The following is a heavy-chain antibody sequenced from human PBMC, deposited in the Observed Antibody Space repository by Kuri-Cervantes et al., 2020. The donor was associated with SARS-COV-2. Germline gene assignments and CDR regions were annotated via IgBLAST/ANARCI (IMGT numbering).Heavy chain of an antibody. V-gene: IGHV4-31*03. D-gene: IGHD6-13*01. J-gene: IGHJ4*02. Sequence: SETLSLTCTVSGGSISSGGYYWSWIRQHPGKGLEWIGYIYYSGSTYYNPSLKSRVTISVDTPKNQFSLKLSSVTAADTAVYYCARGVAAAGKTFDYWGQGTLVTVSS. CDR1: GGSISSGGYY. CDR2: IYYSGST. CDR3: ARGVAAAGKTFDY.